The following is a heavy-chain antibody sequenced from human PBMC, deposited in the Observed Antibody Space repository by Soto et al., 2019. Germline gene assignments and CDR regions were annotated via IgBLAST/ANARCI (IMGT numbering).Heavy chain of an antibody. D-gene: IGHD5-12*01. Sequence: QVQLQESGPGLVKPSQTLSLTCTVSVGSISSGGYYWRWIRQHTGKGLEWIGYAYYSGSTYYNPFLKSRVTISVDTSKNQFSPKLSSVTAADTAGYYCARAQRRCGYNDGAWFDPWGQGTLVTLSS. CDR2: AYYSGST. V-gene: IGHV4-31*03. CDR3: ARAQRRCGYNDGAWFDP. CDR1: VGSISSGGYY. J-gene: IGHJ5*02.